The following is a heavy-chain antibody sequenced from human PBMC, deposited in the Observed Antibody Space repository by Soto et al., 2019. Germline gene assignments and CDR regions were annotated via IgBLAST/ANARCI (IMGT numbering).Heavy chain of an antibody. V-gene: IGHV4-30-4*01. CDR3: SRGSTYYVFLT. D-gene: IGHD3-10*02. Sequence: QVQLQESGPGLVKPSQTLSLTCTVSGDSMGSGYYYWTWIRQPPGKGLEWIGYIYYIGTTFYNPSLESRVNISIDTSKNHFSLRLTSVTAADTAVYYCSRGSTYYVFLTWGQGTLVTVSS. CDR1: GDSMGSGYYY. J-gene: IGHJ5*02. CDR2: IYYIGTT.